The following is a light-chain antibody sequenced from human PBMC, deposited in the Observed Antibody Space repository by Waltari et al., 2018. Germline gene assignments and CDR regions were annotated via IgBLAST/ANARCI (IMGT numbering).Light chain of an antibody. CDR1: QSLFRFDGNTY. CDR3: MQYTHWPWT. Sequence: DVVLTQSPLSLPVSLGQPASISCRSSQSLFRFDGNTYLIWFQQRPGQSPRRLIYMVSVRDSGVPDRFSGSGSGTDFTLKISRVEAEDVGVYYCMQYTHWPWTFGQGTKVEIK. J-gene: IGKJ1*01. V-gene: IGKV2-30*02. CDR2: MVS.